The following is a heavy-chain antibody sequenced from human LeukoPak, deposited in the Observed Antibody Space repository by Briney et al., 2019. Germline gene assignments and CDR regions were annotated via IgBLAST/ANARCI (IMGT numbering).Heavy chain of an antibody. CDR2: IYHSGST. CDR3: ARGGLRFLEWVPIGDNNWFDP. V-gene: IGHV4-39*07. D-gene: IGHD3-3*01. J-gene: IGHJ5*02. CDR1: GGSISSSSYY. Sequence: PSETLSLTCTVSGGSISSSSYYWGWIRQPPGKGLEWIGSIYHSGSTYYNPSLKSRVTISVDTSKNQFSLKLSSVTAADTAVYYCARGGLRFLEWVPIGDNNWFDPWGQGTLVTVSS.